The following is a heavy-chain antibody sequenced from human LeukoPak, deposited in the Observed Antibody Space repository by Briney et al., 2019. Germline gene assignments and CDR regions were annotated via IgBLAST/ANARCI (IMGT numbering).Heavy chain of an antibody. D-gene: IGHD5-18*01. CDR3: ARGYSFIDF. J-gene: IGHJ4*02. V-gene: IGHV3-48*01. CDR2: ISSSSGTV. CDR1: GFSLGSYS. Sequence: PGGSLRLSCAASGFSLGSYSMNWVRQAPGKGLEWISYISSSSGTVYYADSVKGRFTISRDKAKNSLFLQLNTLRVDDTAVYYCARGYSFIDFWGQGTLLTVSS.